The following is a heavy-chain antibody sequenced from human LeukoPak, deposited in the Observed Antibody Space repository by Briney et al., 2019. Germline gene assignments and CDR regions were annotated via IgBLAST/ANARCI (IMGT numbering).Heavy chain of an antibody. CDR3: ATRLYYYDSSLGY. V-gene: IGHV3-23*01. D-gene: IGHD3-22*01. CDR1: GFTFSSYA. J-gene: IGHJ4*02. CDR2: ISGSGGST. Sequence: GGSLRLSCADSGFTFSSYAMSWVRQAPGKGLEWVSSISGSGGSTYYADSVKGRFTISRDKSKNTVYLQMNSLRAEDTAVYYCATRLYYYDSSLGYWGQGTLVTVSS.